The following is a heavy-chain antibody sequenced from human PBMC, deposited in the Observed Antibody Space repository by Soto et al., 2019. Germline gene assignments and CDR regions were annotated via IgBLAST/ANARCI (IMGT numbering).Heavy chain of an antibody. J-gene: IGHJ6*02. CDR2: IRSKAYGGTT. V-gene: IGHV3-49*03. Sequence: QSGGSPRISSTASGFTVGDYAMSWFLQAPGKGLEWVGFIRSKAYGGTTEYAASVKGRFTISRDDSKSIAYLQMNSLKTEDTAVYYCTRDRSSGWYYSRSYYYYYYGMDVWGQGTTVTVSS. D-gene: IGHD6-19*01. CDR3: TRDRSSGWYYSRSYYYYYYGMDV. CDR1: GFTVGDYA.